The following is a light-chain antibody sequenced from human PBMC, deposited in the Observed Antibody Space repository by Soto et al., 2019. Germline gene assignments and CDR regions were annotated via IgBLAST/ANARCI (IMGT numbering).Light chain of an antibody. CDR2: CES. J-gene: IGKJ4*01. CDR1: QSVSSSY. Sequence: EIVLTHSPGTLSVSPGERANLSCRASQSVSSSYLAWYQQQPGQAPRLPIYCESGRATGIPDRISGSGSGTDFTLTISRLEPEDFAVYYCQQYVSCPTTFGGGTKLEIK. CDR3: QQYVSCPTT. V-gene: IGKV3-20*01.